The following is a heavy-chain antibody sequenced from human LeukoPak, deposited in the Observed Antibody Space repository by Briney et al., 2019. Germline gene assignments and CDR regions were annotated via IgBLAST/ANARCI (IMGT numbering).Heavy chain of an antibody. Sequence: ASETLSLTCVVSGGSTTNKWWTWVRQPPGKGLEWIGEIFHTGRTNYNPSLKSRVTISVDKSKNQFSLEVTSVTAADTAVYFCGRNDYYSIDVWGQGTLVTVSS. J-gene: IGHJ4*02. CDR2: IFHTGRT. CDR3: GRNDYYSIDV. CDR1: GGSTTNKW. V-gene: IGHV4-4*02. D-gene: IGHD3-22*01.